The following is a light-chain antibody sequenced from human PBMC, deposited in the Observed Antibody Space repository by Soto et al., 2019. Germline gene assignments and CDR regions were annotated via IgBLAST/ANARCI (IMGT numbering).Light chain of an antibody. CDR2: GAS. CDR3: QQYGSPGT. Sequence: EMLMTQSPATLSLSPGEIVTLSFRASQSVGTDSAWYKQKPGQAPRLLIYGASNRATGIPDRLSGSGSGTEFPLTISRLEPEDSAVYYCQQYGSPGTFGHGTKVDIK. CDR1: QSVGTD. J-gene: IGKJ1*01. V-gene: IGKV3-20*01.